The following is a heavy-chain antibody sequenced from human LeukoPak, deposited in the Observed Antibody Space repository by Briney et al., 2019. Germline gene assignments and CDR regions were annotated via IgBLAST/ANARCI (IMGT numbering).Heavy chain of an antibody. CDR2: IYYSGST. D-gene: IGHD3-10*01. Sequence: SETLSLTCTVSGGSISSYYWSWIRQPPGKGLEWIGYIYYSGSTNYNPSLKSRVTISVDTSKNQFSLKLSSVTAADTAVYYCAREGESRPKGVWYFDLWGRGTLVTVTS. CDR3: AREGESRPKGVWYFDL. V-gene: IGHV4-59*01. CDR1: GGSISSYY. J-gene: IGHJ2*01.